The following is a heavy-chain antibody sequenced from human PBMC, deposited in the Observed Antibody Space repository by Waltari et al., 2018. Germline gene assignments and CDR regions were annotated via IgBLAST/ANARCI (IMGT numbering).Heavy chain of an antibody. V-gene: IGHV3-53*02. D-gene: IGHD4-4*01. CDR1: GFTVSTNY. J-gene: IGHJ5*02. CDR2: MFSGGKT. CDR3: ARGGTVDSSWYDH. Sequence: EVQLVETGGGLIQPGGSLRLSCAASGFTVSTNYMSWFRRAPGKGVEWVSVMFSGGKTHYADAVKGRFIISRDSSKNTLYLQMNSLRVEDTALYYCARGGTVDSSWYDHWGQGTLVSVSS.